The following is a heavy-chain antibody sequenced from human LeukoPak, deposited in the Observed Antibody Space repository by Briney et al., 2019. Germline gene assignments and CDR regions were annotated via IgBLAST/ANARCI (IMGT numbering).Heavy chain of an antibody. CDR1: GFTFSTYW. D-gene: IGHD6-19*01. J-gene: IGHJ3*02. V-gene: IGHV3-74*01. CDR2: IHGEGRST. Sequence: GGSLRLSCAASGFTFSTYWMHWVRQAPGKGLVWVSRIHGEGRSTSHADSVKGRCTISRDNAKNTLYLQMNSLRAEDTAVYYCAREANPGYSSGDDAFDIWGQGTMVTVSS. CDR3: AREANPGYSSGDDAFDI.